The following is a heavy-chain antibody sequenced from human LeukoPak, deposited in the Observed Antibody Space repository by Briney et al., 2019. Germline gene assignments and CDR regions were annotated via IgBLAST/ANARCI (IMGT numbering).Heavy chain of an antibody. V-gene: IGHV1-2*02. Sequence: GASVKVSCKASGYTFTGYYMNWVRQAPGQGLEWMGWIDPNSGGTNYAQKFQGRVTMTRDTSISTAYMELSRLRSDDTAVYYCARDKGVWSGYFDYWGQGTLVTVSS. D-gene: IGHD3-3*01. J-gene: IGHJ4*02. CDR3: ARDKGVWSGYFDY. CDR2: IDPNSGGT. CDR1: GYTFTGYY.